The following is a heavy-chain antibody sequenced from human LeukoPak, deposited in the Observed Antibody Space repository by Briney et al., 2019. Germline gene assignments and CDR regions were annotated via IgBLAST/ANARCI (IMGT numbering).Heavy chain of an antibody. CDR1: GDSVSSNSVT. CDR2: TYYRSTWYN. Sequence: SQTLSLTCALSGDSVSSNSVTWNWIRQSPSRGLEWLGRTYYRSTWYNDYAVSVRGRVTVNPDTSKNQFSLHLNSVTPEDTAVYYCARRLTQYDCFDPWGQGILVTVSS. V-gene: IGHV6-1*01. D-gene: IGHD2-2*01. CDR3: ARRLTQYDCFDP. J-gene: IGHJ5*02.